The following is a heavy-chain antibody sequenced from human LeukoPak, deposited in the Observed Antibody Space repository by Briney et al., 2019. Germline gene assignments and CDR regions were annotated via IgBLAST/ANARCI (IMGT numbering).Heavy chain of an antibody. D-gene: IGHD2-15*01. CDR3: AEDHIVVVVAATPDY. Sequence: PGGSLRLSCVASGFIFRDYAMGWVRQAPGKGLEWVAVISYDGSNKYYADSVKGRFTISRDNSKNTLYLQMNSLRAEDTAVYYCAEDHIVVVVAATPDYWGQGTLVTVSS. CDR1: GFIFRDYA. V-gene: IGHV3-30*18. CDR2: ISYDGSNK. J-gene: IGHJ4*02.